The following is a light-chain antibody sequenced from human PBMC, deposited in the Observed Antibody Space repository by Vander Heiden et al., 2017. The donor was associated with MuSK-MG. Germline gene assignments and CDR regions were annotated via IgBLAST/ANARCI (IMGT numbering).Light chain of an antibody. CDR3: QQYVNIPIT. CDR2: DAS. Sequence: DIQMTQSPSSLSASVGDRVTITCQASQDISNYLNWYQQKPGKAPKLLIYDASNLETGVPSRFSGSGSGTDFTFTISSLQPEDIATYYCQQYVNIPITFGPGTKVDIK. CDR1: QDISNY. V-gene: IGKV1-33*01. J-gene: IGKJ3*01.